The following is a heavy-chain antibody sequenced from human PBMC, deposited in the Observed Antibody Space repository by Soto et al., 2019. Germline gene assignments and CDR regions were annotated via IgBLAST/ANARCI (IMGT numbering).Heavy chain of an antibody. V-gene: IGHV1-18*01. CDR2: ISAYNGNT. CDR1: GYTFTSYG. D-gene: IGHD1-26*01. J-gene: IGHJ4*02. CDR3: ARDRGSYALDY. Sequence: QVQLVQSGAEVKKPGASVKVSCKASGYTFTSYGISWVRQAPGQGLEWMGWISAYNGNTNYAQKLQGRVTITTDTSTGTGYMELRSLRSDDTAVYYCARDRGSYALDYWGQGTLVTVSP.